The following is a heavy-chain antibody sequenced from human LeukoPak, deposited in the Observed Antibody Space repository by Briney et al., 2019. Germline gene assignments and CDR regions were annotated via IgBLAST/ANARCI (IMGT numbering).Heavy chain of an antibody. D-gene: IGHD2-2*02. CDR3: AKNRIPTAITPDS. CDR1: GFTFSTYG. CDR2: IPYDGSNK. V-gene: IGHV3-30*18. Sequence: GGSLRLSCAASGFTFSTYGMHWVRQAPGKGLEWVAVIPYDGSNKYYADSVKGRFTISRDNSKNTLYLQMNSLRAEDTAVYYCAKNRIPTAITPDSWGQGTLVTVSS. J-gene: IGHJ5*01.